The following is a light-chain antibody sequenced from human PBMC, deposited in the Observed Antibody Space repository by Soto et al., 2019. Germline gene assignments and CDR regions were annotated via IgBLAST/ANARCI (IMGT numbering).Light chain of an antibody. Sequence: EIVLTQSPGTLSLSPGERATLSCRASQSVSSTYLAWYQQKPGQAPRLLIYGASSRATGTPDRFSGSGSETDFTLTISRLEPEDFAVYYCQQYGSSRYTFGQGTKGDIK. CDR1: QSVSSTY. J-gene: IGKJ2*01. V-gene: IGKV3-20*01. CDR3: QQYGSSRYT. CDR2: GAS.